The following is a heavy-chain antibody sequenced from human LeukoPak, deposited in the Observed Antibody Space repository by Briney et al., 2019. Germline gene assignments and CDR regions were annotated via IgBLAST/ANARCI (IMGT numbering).Heavy chain of an antibody. CDR2: IYSGGST. CDR3: ARSLASDMDV. CDR1: GFTVSSNY. V-gene: IGHV3-66*02. J-gene: IGHJ6*03. Sequence: GGSLRLSCAASGFTVSSNYMSWVRQAPGEGLEWVSVIYSGGSTYYADSVKGRFTISRDNSKNTLYLQMNSLRAEDTAVYYCARSLASDMDVWGKGTTVTVSS.